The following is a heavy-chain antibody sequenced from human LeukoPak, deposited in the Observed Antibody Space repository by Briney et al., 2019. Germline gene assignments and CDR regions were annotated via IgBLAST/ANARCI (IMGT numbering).Heavy chain of an antibody. V-gene: IGHV3-33*06. CDR1: GFTFSSYG. CDR2: IWYDGSNK. J-gene: IGHJ4*02. CDR3: AKGPGSSSSWADY. Sequence: GRSLRLSCAASGFTFSSYGMHWVRQAPGKGLEWVAVIWYDGSNKYYADSVKGRFTISRDNSKNTLYLQMNSLRAEDTAVYYCAKGPGSSSSWADYWGQGTLVTVSS. D-gene: IGHD6-13*01.